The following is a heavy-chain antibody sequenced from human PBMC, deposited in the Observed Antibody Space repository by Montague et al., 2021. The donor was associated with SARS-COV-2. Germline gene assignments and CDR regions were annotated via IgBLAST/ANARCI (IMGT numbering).Heavy chain of an antibody. J-gene: IGHJ4*02. CDR2: FYYAGGT. CDR3: ARVDSSGPGEY. Sequence: SETLSLTCTVSGGSVSSISSHWGWIRQPPGKGLEYIGSFYYAGGTQYNPSLKSRVTISVDTSNDQFSLKMNSVTAADTAFYYCARVDSSGPGEYWGQGILVSVSS. V-gene: IGHV4-39*01. CDR1: GGSVSSISSH. D-gene: IGHD3-22*01.